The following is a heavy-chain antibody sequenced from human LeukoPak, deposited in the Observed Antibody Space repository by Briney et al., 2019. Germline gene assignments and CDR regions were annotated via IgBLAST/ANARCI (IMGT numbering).Heavy chain of an antibody. D-gene: IGHD5-18*01. J-gene: IGHJ4*02. CDR1: GGTFSSYA. Sequence: ASVKVSCKASGGTFSSYAISWVRQAPGQGLEWMGGIIPIFGAANYAQKFQGRVTITADESTSTAYMELSSLRSEDTAVYYCARVFSRGRTSNGYYYFDYWGQGTLVTVSS. CDR2: IIPIFGAA. CDR3: ARVFSRGRTSNGYYYFDY. V-gene: IGHV1-69*13.